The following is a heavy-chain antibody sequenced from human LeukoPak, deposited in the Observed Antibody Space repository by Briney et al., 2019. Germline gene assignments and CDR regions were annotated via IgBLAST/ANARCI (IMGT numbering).Heavy chain of an antibody. CDR3: ATVAAADPFDY. CDR1: GYTLTQLS. V-gene: IGHV1-24*01. Sequence: AAVKVSCKVSGYTLTQLSMHWVREAPGKGLEGMGGFDSEDGETIYAQKFQGRVTMTEDTSIDTAYVEQSSLRSEDTAVYYCATVAAADPFDYWGQGTLVTVSS. CDR2: FDSEDGET. D-gene: IGHD6-13*01. J-gene: IGHJ4*02.